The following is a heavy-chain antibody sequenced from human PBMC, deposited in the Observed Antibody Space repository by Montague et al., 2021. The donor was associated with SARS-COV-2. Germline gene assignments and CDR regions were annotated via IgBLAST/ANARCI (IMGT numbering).Heavy chain of an antibody. D-gene: IGHD3-10*01. J-gene: IGHJ4*02. CDR3: ARKGSGGSDLAY. V-gene: IGHV4-34*01. CDR2: ISHSGST. Sequence: SETLSLTCAVYGGSLSGYYWSWTCQPPGQGLEWIGEISHSGSTNYNPYLKSRVSMSVDKSWNQFSLRLTPVTAADTAIYYCARKGSGGSDLAYWGQGTLVTVSS. CDR1: GGSLSGYY.